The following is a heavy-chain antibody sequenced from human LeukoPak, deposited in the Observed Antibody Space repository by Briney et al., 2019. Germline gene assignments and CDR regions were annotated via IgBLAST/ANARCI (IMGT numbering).Heavy chain of an antibody. CDR1: GGTFSSYA. J-gene: IGHJ4*02. CDR2: IIPIFGTA. V-gene: IGHV1-69*13. D-gene: IGHD3-22*01. CDR3: ARSRRGPYDSSGIDY. Sequence: ASVKVSCKASGGTFSSYAISWVRQAPGQGLEWMGGIIPIFGTANYARKFQGRVTITADESTSTAYMELSSLRSEDTAVYYCARSRRGPYDSSGIDYWGQGTLVTVSS.